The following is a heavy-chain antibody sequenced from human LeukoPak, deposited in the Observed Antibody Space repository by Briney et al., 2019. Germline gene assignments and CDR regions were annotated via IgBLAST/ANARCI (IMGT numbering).Heavy chain of an antibody. CDR2: IYYSGTT. Sequence: SETLSLTCIVSGPSISSGGYYWSWIRQHPGKGLEWIGYIYYSGTTYYNPSLKSRLTISVDTSKNQFSLKLTSVTAADTAVYYCPRTHVDTFDLWGRGTLVTVSS. J-gene: IGHJ2*01. CDR3: PRTHVDTFDL. V-gene: IGHV4-31*03. D-gene: IGHD5-18*01. CDR1: GPSISSGGYY.